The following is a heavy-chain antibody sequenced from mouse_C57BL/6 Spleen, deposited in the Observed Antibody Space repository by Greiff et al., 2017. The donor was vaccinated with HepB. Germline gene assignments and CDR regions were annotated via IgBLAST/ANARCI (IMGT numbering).Heavy chain of an antibody. Sequence: EVQLQQSGPELVKPGASVKISCKASGYTFTDYYMNWVKQSHGKSLEWIGDINPNNGGTSYNQKFKGKATLTVDKSSSTAYMELRSLTSEDSAVYYCAREITTVVEYYFDYWGQGTTLTVSS. J-gene: IGHJ2*01. D-gene: IGHD1-1*01. V-gene: IGHV1-26*01. CDR1: GYTFTDYY. CDR3: AREITTVVEYYFDY. CDR2: INPNNGGT.